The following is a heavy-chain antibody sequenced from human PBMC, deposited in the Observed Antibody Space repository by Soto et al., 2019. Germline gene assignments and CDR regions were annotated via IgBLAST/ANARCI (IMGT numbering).Heavy chain of an antibody. CDR1: GYSISSSNW. Sequence: QVQLQESGPGLVKPSDTLSLTCAVSGYSISSSNWWGWIRQPPGKGLEWIGYIYYSGTTYYNPSLKSRVTMSVDTAKDQFSLKLTSVTAVDTAVYYCARRESQGPIDYWGQGTLVTVSS. CDR3: ARRESQGPIDY. D-gene: IGHD1-26*01. CDR2: IYYSGTT. J-gene: IGHJ4*02. V-gene: IGHV4-28*01.